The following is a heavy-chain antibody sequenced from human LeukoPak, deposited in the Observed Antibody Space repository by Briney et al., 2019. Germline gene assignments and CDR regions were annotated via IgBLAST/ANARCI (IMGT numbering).Heavy chain of an antibody. Sequence: PSQTLSLTCTVSGGSISSGSYYWSWIRQPAGKGLEWIGRIYTSGSTNYNPSLKSRVTISLDTSKTQFSLKLRSVTAADTAVYYCARGDYGDFVYWGQGTLVTVSA. CDR3: ARGDYGDFVY. V-gene: IGHV4-61*02. D-gene: IGHD4-17*01. J-gene: IGHJ4*02. CDR1: GGSISSGSYY. CDR2: IYTSGST.